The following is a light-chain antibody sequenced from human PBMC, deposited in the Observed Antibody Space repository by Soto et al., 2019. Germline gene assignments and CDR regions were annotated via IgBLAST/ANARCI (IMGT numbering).Light chain of an antibody. CDR2: DVN. V-gene: IGLV2-11*01. Sequence: QSALTQPRSVSGSPGQSVTISCTGTSSDFGGYNYVSWYQQHPGKAPKLMIYDVNKRPSGVPDRFSGSKSGNTASLTISGLQDEEEADYYCCSYAVTDVLFGGGTKLTVL. J-gene: IGLJ2*01. CDR3: CSYAVTDVL. CDR1: SSDFGGYNY.